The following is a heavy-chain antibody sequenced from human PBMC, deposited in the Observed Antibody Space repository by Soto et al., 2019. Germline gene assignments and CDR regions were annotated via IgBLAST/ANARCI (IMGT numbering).Heavy chain of an antibody. D-gene: IGHD2-15*01. V-gene: IGHV1-18*01. CDR2: ISTYNGNT. Sequence: ASVKVSCKASGYTFTSYDMRWVRQAPGQGLEWMGWISTYNGNTNYAQKLQGRVTMTTDTSTSTAYMELRSLRSDDTAVYYCARGFRVAATRWWFDPWGQGTLVTVSS. CDR1: GYTFTSYD. CDR3: ARGFRVAATRWWFDP. J-gene: IGHJ5*02.